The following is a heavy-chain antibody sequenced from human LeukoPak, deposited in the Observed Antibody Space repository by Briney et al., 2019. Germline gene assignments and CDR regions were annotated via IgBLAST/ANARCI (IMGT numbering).Heavy chain of an antibody. CDR3: ATLLGGDGMDV. J-gene: IGHJ6*02. CDR1: GPTSRSYG. Sequence: GGSLRLSCVASGPTSRSYGMPWVRHAPGKGLERVAVIWYDGSNKYYADSVKGRFTISRDNSKNTLYLQMNSLRVEDTAVYYCATLLGGDGMDVWGQGTTVIVPS. V-gene: IGHV3-33*01. CDR2: IWYDGSNK. D-gene: IGHD3-16*01.